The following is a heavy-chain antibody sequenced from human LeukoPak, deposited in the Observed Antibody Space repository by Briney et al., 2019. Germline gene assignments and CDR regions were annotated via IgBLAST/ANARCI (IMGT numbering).Heavy chain of an antibody. CDR3: VSGDTGSGYYY. J-gene: IGHJ4*02. D-gene: IGHD3-22*01. Sequence: GGSLRLSCGASGFTFSSHAMSWVRQTPERGLEWVSAITGGGDSAYYPDSVKGRFTISRDNPKNTLYLQMNNLGAEDTALYYCVSGDTGSGYYYWGQGTLVTVSS. CDR2: ITGGGDSA. V-gene: IGHV3-23*01. CDR1: GFTFSSHA.